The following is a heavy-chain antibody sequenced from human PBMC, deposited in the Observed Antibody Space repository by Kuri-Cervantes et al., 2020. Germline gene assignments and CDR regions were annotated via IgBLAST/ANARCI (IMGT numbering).Heavy chain of an antibody. D-gene: IGHD3-22*01. J-gene: IGHJ4*02. Sequence: SETLSLTCSVSGFSITTSVRYWGWIRQPPGKGLEWIGSIYQSGSTYYNPSLKSRVSISVDTSKNQFSLKLSSVTAADTAVYYCASRPDSSGYYIDYWGQGTLVTVSS. CDR3: ASRPDSSGYYIDY. CDR1: GFSITTSVRY. V-gene: IGHV4-39*07. CDR2: IYQSGST.